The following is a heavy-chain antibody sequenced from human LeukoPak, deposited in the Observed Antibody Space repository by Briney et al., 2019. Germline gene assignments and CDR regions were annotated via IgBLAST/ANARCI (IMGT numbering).Heavy chain of an antibody. J-gene: IGHJ3*02. D-gene: IGHD2-2*01. CDR1: GFTFSSYG. CDR3: AKAQGSSTSPDAFDI. Sequence: GGSLRLSCAASGFTFSSYGMHWVRQAPGKGLEWVAAISYDGSNKYYADSVKGRFTISRDNSKNTLYLQMNSLRAEDTAVYYCAKAQGSSTSPDAFDIWGQGTMVTVSS. V-gene: IGHV3-30*18. CDR2: ISYDGSNK.